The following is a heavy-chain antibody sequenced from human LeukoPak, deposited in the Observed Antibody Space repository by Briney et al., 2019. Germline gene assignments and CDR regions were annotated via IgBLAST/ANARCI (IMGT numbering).Heavy chain of an antibody. Sequence: PAASVKVSCKASGYTFTGYYMHWVRQAPGQGLEWMGWISPNSGGTNYAQKFQGRVTMTRDTSISTAYMELSRPRSDDTAVYYCARVSSRWNLDYWGQGTLVTVSS. CDR3: ARVSSRWNLDY. J-gene: IGHJ4*02. CDR1: GYTFTGYY. V-gene: IGHV1-2*02. D-gene: IGHD1-1*01. CDR2: ISPNSGGT.